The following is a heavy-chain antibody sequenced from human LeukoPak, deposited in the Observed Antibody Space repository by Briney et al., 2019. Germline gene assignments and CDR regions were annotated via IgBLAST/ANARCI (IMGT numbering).Heavy chain of an antibody. CDR3: VKASYDFWSGSFDY. D-gene: IGHD3-3*01. V-gene: IGHV3-23*01. J-gene: IGHJ4*02. CDR2: ISGSGGST. Sequence: PGRSLRLSCAASGFTFSSYAMSWVRQAPGKGLEWVSAISGSGGSTYYADSVKGRFTISRDNSKNTLYLQMNSLRAEDTAVYYCVKASYDFWSGSFDYWGQGTLVSVSS. CDR1: GFTFSSYA.